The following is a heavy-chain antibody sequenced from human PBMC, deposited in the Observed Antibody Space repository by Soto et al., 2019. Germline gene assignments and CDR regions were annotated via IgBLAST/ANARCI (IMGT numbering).Heavy chain of an antibody. CDR3: ARAQRLWFGGRSDAFDI. D-gene: IGHD3-10*01. Sequence: QVQLQESGPGLVKPSETLSLTCTVSGGSISSYYWSWIRQPPGKGLEWIGYIYYSGSTNYNPSLKSRVTISVDTSKNQFSLQLSSVTAADTAVYYWARAQRLWFGGRSDAFDIWGQGTMVTVSS. CDR1: GGSISSYY. CDR2: IYYSGST. V-gene: IGHV4-59*01. J-gene: IGHJ3*02.